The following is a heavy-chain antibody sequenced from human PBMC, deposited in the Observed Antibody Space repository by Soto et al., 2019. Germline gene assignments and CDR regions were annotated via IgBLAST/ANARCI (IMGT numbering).Heavy chain of an antibody. J-gene: IGHJ6*03. CDR2: INPNSGGT. Sequence: ASVKVSCKASGYTFTGYYMHCVRQAPGQGLEWMGWINPNSGGTNYAQKFQGWVTMTRDTSISTAYMELSRLRSDDTAVYYCARGAEDYYYMDVWGKGTTVTVSS. CDR1: GYTFTGYY. V-gene: IGHV1-2*04. CDR3: ARGAEDYYYMDV.